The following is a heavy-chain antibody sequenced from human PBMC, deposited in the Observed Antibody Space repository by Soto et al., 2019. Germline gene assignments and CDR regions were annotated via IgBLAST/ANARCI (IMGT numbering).Heavy chain of an antibody. Sequence: SETLSLTCTVSGGSISNAAYSWSWIRQPPGKGLEWIGYIYPSGMPFYNPSLRSRVTISIDRSNDQFSLNLKSVTAADTAVYYCARERGGYGLFDSWGQGTRVTVSS. V-gene: IGHV4-30-2*01. CDR1: GGSISNAAYS. D-gene: IGHD5-18*01. CDR3: ARERGGYGLFDS. J-gene: IGHJ4*02. CDR2: IYPSGMP.